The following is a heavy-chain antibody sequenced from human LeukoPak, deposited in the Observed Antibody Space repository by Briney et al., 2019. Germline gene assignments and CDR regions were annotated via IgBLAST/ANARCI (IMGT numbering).Heavy chain of an antibody. D-gene: IGHD3-22*01. V-gene: IGHV4-34*01. Sequence: SETLSLTRDVFGGSFKPYYWSWIRQSPGKGLGWIGEINHSGSTNYNPSHKDRLTIFLDTSKKQVSLSLRHVTAADTAVFYCARGLGGDASGYYFDSWGQGTRVTVSS. CDR3: ARGLGGDASGYYFDS. CDR2: INHSGST. CDR1: GGSFKPYY. J-gene: IGHJ4*03.